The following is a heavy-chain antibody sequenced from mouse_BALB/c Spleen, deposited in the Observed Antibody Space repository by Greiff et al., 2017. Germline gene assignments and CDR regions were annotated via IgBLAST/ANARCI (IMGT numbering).Heavy chain of an antibody. D-gene: IGHD1-2*01. Sequence: EVQVVESGGGLVKPGGSLKLSCAASGFTFSSYAMSWVRQTPEKRLEWVATISSGGSYTYYPDSVKGRFTISRDNAKNTLYLQMSSLRSEDTAMYYCARLTTAGAMDYWGQGTSVTVSS. CDR3: ARLTTAGAMDY. J-gene: IGHJ4*01. V-gene: IGHV5-9-3*01. CDR2: ISSGGSYT. CDR1: GFTFSSYA.